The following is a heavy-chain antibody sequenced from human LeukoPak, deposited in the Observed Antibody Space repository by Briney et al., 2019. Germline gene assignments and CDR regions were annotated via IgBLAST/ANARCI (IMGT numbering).Heavy chain of an antibody. J-gene: IGHJ6*02. Sequence: NPSETLSLTCTVPGGSISSYYWSWLRQPPGKGLEWIAYIYSSGSTDYNPSLKSRVTISVDTSKNQFSLKLSSVTAADTAVYYCARGLGTHYYYDMDVWGQGTTVTVSS. CDR2: IYSSGST. V-gene: IGHV4-59*01. CDR3: ARGLGTHYYYDMDV. D-gene: IGHD3-16*01. CDR1: GGSISSYY.